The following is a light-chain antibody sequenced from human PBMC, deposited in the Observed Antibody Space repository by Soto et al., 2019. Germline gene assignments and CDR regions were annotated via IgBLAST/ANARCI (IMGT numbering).Light chain of an antibody. Sequence: EIVMTQSPATLSVSPGERATLSCRASQSVSSYLAWYQQKPGQAPRFLIYDASNRATGIPARFSGSGSGTDFTLTISSLEPEDFAVYYCQQRSNWPITFGQGRRLEIK. CDR2: DAS. J-gene: IGKJ5*01. V-gene: IGKV3-11*01. CDR1: QSVSSY. CDR3: QQRSNWPIT.